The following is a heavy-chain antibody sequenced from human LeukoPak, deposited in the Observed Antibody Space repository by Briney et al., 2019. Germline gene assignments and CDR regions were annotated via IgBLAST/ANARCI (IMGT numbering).Heavy chain of an antibody. CDR2: LTASGSIT. J-gene: IGHJ4*02. D-gene: IGHD3-9*01. Sequence: GGSLRLSCAASGFTFSIYSMTWVRQAPGKGLEWVSSLTASGSITHYADSVMGRFTISRDNSKNTLYLQMNTLRAEDTAVYYCAKYLFDTSPYFDYWGQGALVTVSS. CDR1: GFTFSIYS. CDR3: AKYLFDTSPYFDY. V-gene: IGHV3-23*01.